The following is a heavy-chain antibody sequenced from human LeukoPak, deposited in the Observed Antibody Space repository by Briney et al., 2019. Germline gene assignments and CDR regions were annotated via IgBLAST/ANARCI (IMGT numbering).Heavy chain of an antibody. D-gene: IGHD2-15*01. J-gene: IGHJ5*02. CDR1: GFTFSSYG. V-gene: IGHV3-30*03. CDR2: ISYDGSNK. CDR3: ARDYDGEVAVPANWFAP. Sequence: PGGSLRLSCAASGFTFSSYGMHWVRQAPGKGLEWVAVISYDGSNKYYADSVKGRFTISRDNAKNSLYLQMNSLRAEDTAVYFCARDYDGEVAVPANWFAPWGQGTLVTVSS.